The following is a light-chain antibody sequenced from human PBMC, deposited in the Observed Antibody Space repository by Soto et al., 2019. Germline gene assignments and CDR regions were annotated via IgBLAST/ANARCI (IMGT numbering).Light chain of an antibody. CDR3: AAWDDSLNGFV. V-gene: IGLV1-44*01. Sequence: QSVLTAPPSASGTPGQRVSISFSGIGSNIGSNSVQWHQQLPGTAPNLLIYADNQRPSGVPDRFPGSKSGTSASLAITGLQSGDEADYYCAAWDDSLNGFVFGTGTKVTGL. CDR2: ADN. J-gene: IGLJ1*01. CDR1: GSNIGSNS.